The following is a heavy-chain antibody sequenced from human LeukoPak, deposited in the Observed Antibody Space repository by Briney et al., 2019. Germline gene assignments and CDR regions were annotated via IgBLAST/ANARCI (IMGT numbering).Heavy chain of an antibody. CDR3: ARVPWFDP. CDR2: ISSSSSTI. J-gene: IGHJ5*02. CDR1: GFTFSSYS. V-gene: IGHV3-48*04. Sequence: GGSLRLSCAASGFTFSSYSVSWVRQAPGKGLEWVSHISSSSSTIYYADSVKGRFTISRDNAKNSLYLQMNSLRAEDTAVYYCARVPWFDPWGQGTLVTVSS.